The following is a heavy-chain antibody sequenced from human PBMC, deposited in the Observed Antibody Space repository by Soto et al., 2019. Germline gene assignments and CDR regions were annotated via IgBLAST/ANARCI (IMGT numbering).Heavy chain of an antibody. Sequence: PSETLSLTCTVSGGSISSYYWSWIRQPPGKGLEWIGYIYYSGSTNYNPSLKSRVTISVDTSKNQFSLKLSSVTAADTAVYYCARDSGQLNPFDYWGQGTLVTVSS. CDR1: GGSISSYY. V-gene: IGHV4-59*01. J-gene: IGHJ4*02. D-gene: IGHD3-10*01. CDR3: ARDSGQLNPFDY. CDR2: IYYSGST.